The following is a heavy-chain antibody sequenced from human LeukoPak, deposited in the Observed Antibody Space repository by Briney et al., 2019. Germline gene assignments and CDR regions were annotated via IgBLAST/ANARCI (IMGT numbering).Heavy chain of an antibody. CDR1: GGTFSSYA. D-gene: IGHD4-17*01. V-gene: IGHV1-69*05. Sequence: SVKVSCKASGGTFSSYAISWVRQAPGQGLEWMGRIIPISGTANYAQKFQGRVTITTDESTSTAYMELSSLRSEDTAVYYCARNQEDYGDYKYYYYMDVWGKGTTVTVSS. CDR3: ARNQEDYGDYKYYYYMDV. J-gene: IGHJ6*03. CDR2: IIPISGTA.